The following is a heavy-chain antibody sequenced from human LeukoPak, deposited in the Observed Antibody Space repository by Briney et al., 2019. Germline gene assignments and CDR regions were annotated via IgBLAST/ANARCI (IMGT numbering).Heavy chain of an antibody. Sequence: SGPTLVNPTQTLTLTCTLSGISLSISGVGVGWIRQPPGKALEWLALIYWDDDKRYSPSLKSRLTITKDTSKNQVVLTMTNMDPVDTATYYCAHSPEDYYDSSGLGYWGQGTLVTVSS. V-gene: IGHV2-5*02. CDR2: IYWDDDK. J-gene: IGHJ4*02. CDR1: GISLSISGVG. CDR3: AHSPEDYYDSSGLGY. D-gene: IGHD3-22*01.